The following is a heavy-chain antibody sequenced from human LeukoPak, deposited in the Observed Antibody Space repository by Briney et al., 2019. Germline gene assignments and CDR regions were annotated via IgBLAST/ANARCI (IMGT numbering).Heavy chain of an antibody. CDR2: IYHSGST. Sequence: SETLSLTCTVSGYSISSGYYWGWIRQPPGKGLEWIGSIYHSGSTYYNPSLKSRVTISVDTSKNQFSLKLSSVTAADTAVYYCARGVGISSWSNNWFDPWGQGTLVTVSS. CDR1: GYSISSGYY. CDR3: ARGVGISSWSNNWFDP. V-gene: IGHV4-38-2*02. J-gene: IGHJ5*02. D-gene: IGHD6-13*01.